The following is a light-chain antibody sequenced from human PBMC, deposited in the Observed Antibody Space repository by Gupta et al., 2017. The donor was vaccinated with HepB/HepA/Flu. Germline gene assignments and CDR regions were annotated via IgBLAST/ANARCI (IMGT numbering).Light chain of an antibody. V-gene: IGKV1-5*03. J-gene: IGKJ1*01. CDR2: MAS. CDR3: QHYTTILGT. Sequence: DIQMTQSPSTLSASVGDRVTITCRASQSITNLLAWYQQKPGRAPKLLIYMASTLESGVPSRFSGSGSGTEFTLTISSLQPDDFATYYCQHYTTILGTFGQGTKVEVK. CDR1: QSITNL.